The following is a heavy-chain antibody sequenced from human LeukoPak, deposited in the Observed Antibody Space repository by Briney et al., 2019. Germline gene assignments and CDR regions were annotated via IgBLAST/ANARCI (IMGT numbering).Heavy chain of an antibody. CDR3: ARHLGIAAAGPNYYYYYYMDV. CDR1: GYHFTSYW. V-gene: IGHV5-51*01. D-gene: IGHD6-13*01. J-gene: IGHJ6*03. CDR2: IYPGDSDT. Sequence: GESLQISCKGSGYHFTSYWIGWARQLPRKGLEWMGIIYPGDSDTRYSPSFQGQVTISADKSISTAYLQWSSLKASDTAMYYCARHLGIAAAGPNYYYYYYMDVWGKGTTVTISS.